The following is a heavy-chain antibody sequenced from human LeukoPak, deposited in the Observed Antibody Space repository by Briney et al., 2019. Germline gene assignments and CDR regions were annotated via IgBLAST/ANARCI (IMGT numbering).Heavy chain of an antibody. CDR3: ARGRVQLWFNP. CDR1: GGSISSYY. D-gene: IGHD1-1*01. J-gene: IGHJ5*02. Sequence: SETLSLTCTVSGGSISSYYWSWIRQPPGKGLEWIGYIYYSGSTNYNPSLKSRVTISVDTSKNQFPLKLSSVTAADTAVYYCARGRVQLWFNPWGQGTLVTVSS. V-gene: IGHV4-59*12. CDR2: IYYSGST.